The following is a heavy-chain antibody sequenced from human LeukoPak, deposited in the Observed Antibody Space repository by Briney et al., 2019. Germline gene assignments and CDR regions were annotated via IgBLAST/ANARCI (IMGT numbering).Heavy chain of an antibody. CDR2: IYYSGST. V-gene: IGHV4-31*03. CDR3: ARVYCRTTTCSPSRVWFDP. CDR1: GGSISSGGYY. J-gene: IGHJ5*02. D-gene: IGHD2-2*01. Sequence: PSQTLSLTCTVSGGSISSGGYYWSWVRQNPGKGLEYIGYIYYSGSTYYNPSLKSRVSISLDTSKNHFSLKLTSVTVADAAVYYCARVYCRTTTCSPSRVWFDPWGQGTLVTVSS.